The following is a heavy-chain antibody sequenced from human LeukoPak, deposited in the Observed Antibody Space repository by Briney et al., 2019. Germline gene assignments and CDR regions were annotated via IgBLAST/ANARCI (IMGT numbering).Heavy chain of an antibody. Sequence: PGGSLRLSCAVSGTTLGNYGMSWVRQAPGKGLEWVAGISDSGGSTNYADSVKGRFTISRDNPKNTLYLQMNSLRAEDTAVYFCARRGVVIRVILVGFHKEAFYFDSWGQGALVTVSS. CDR2: ISDSGGST. CDR3: ARRGVVIRVILVGFHKEAFYFDS. J-gene: IGHJ4*02. CDR1: GTTLGNYG. V-gene: IGHV3-23*01. D-gene: IGHD3-22*01.